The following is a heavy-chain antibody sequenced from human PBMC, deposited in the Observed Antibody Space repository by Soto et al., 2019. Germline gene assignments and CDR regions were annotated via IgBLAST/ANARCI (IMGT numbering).Heavy chain of an antibody. CDR2: ISYAGNDK. D-gene: IGHD4-17*01. CDR1: GFTFSSYA. V-gene: IGHV3-30-3*01. Sequence: QVQLVESGGGVVQPGGSLRLSCTVSGFTFSSYAMHWVRQPPGKGLDWVAFISYAGNDKFYADSVRGRFTISRDNSKNTLYLQLSSLRAEDTAVYYCARPNDYGDDGDYWGQGTLVTVSS. J-gene: IGHJ4*02. CDR3: ARPNDYGDDGDY.